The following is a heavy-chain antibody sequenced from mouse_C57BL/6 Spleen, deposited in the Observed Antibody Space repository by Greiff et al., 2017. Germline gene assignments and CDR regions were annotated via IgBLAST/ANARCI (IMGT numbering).Heavy chain of an antibody. CDR1: GYTFTSYW. V-gene: IGHV1-53*01. Sequence: VQLQQPGTELVKPGASVKLSCKASGYTFTSYWMHWVKQRPGQGLEWIGNINPSNGGTNYNEKFKSKATLTVDKSSSTASMQLSSLTSEDSEVYDGESNVYYYGSSYDAMDYWGQGTSVTVSS. D-gene: IGHD1-1*01. CDR3: ESNVYYYGSSYDAMDY. J-gene: IGHJ4*01. CDR2: INPSNGGT.